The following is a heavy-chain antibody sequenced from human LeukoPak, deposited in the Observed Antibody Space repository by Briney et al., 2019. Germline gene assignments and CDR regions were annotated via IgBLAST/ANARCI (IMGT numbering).Heavy chain of an antibody. Sequence: GGSLRLSCAASGITFSNYAMSWVRQAPGKGLEWVSVVSGSGGSTYYADSMKGRFTISRDNSRNTLYLQMNSLRDEDTAVYFCAKGPREKVVVTHYFDSWGQGTLVTVSS. V-gene: IGHV3-23*01. D-gene: IGHD3-22*01. J-gene: IGHJ4*02. CDR3: AKGPREKVVVTHYFDS. CDR2: VSGSGGST. CDR1: GITFSNYA.